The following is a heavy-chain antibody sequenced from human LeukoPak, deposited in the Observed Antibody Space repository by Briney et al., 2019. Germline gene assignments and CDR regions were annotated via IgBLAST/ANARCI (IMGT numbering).Heavy chain of an antibody. CDR1: GFTFRSYG. CDR3: AKDLEAGANPIEY. J-gene: IGHJ4*02. Sequence: GGSLRLSCGASGFTFRSYGMHWVRQAPGGGVVWGAVISSDGSRQYYVHAVKGRFTISRDNSKNTLDLQMNSLRPEDTALYYCAKDLEAGANPIEYGGQGTLVTVSS. V-gene: IGHV3-30*18. CDR2: ISSDGSRQ. D-gene: IGHD6-19*01.